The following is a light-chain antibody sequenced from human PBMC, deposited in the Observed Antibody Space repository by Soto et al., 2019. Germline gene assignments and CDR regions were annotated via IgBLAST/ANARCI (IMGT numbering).Light chain of an antibody. V-gene: IGLV6-57*04. CDR2: EDN. Sequence: NFMLTQPHSVSESPGKTVTISCTRSSGSIASNYVQWYQQRPGSAPTTVIYEDNQRPSGVPDRFSGSIDSSSNSASLTISGLKPEDEADHYCQSYDSSNQVLGGGTTPTVL. CDR3: QSYDSSNQV. J-gene: IGLJ2*01. CDR1: SGSIASNY.